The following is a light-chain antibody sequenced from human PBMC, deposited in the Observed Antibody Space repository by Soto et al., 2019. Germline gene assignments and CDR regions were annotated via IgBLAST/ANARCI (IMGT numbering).Light chain of an antibody. CDR3: QVWDSSSDHPYV. V-gene: IGLV3-21*04. Sequence: SYELTQPPSVSVVPGKTARITCGGNNIGSKSVHWYQQKPGQAPVLVIYYDSDRPSGIPELFSGSNSGNTATLTISRVEAGDEADYYCQVWDSSSDHPYVFGTGTKVTVL. CDR1: NIGSKS. CDR2: YDS. J-gene: IGLJ1*01.